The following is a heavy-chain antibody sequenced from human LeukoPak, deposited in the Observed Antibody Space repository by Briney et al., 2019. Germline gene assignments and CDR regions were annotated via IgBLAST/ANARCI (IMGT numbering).Heavy chain of an antibody. Sequence: RASVKVSCKASGYTFTGYYMHWVRQAPGQGLEWMGWISAYNGNTNYAQKLQGRVTMTTDTSTSTAYMELRSLRSDDTAVYYCARDRMDSSGWYAHYWGQGTLVTVSS. V-gene: IGHV1-18*04. J-gene: IGHJ4*02. CDR3: ARDRMDSSGWYAHY. CDR1: GYTFTGYY. CDR2: ISAYNGNT. D-gene: IGHD6-19*01.